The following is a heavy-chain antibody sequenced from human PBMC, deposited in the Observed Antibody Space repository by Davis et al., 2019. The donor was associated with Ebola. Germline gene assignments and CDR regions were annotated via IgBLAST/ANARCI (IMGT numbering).Heavy chain of an antibody. V-gene: IGHV3-23*01. D-gene: IGHD1-26*01. CDR2: LGTGADT. CDR1: GFVFRNYV. CDR3: AKDTSNIWFDI. Sequence: GESLKISCAASGFVFRNYVMSWVRQAPGKGLEWVSTLGTGADTYYADSVKGRFTISRDNSKNTLYLQMNGLRVEDTAIYYCAKDTSNIWFDIWGQGTNVTVSS. J-gene: IGHJ3*02.